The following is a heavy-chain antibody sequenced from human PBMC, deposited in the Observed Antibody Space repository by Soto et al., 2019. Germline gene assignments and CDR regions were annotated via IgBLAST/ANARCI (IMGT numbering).Heavy chain of an antibody. D-gene: IGHD3-3*01. CDR1: GYTLTELS. CDR3: ATGTDRGFWGGYPKNY. Sequence: QVQLVQSGAEVKKPGASVKVSCRVSGYTLTELSMHWVRQAPGKGLEWMGGFDPEDGETIYAQKFQGRVTMTEDTSTDTAYMELSSVRSEDTAVYYCATGTDRGFWGGYPKNYWGQGTLVTVSS. V-gene: IGHV1-24*01. J-gene: IGHJ4*02. CDR2: FDPEDGET.